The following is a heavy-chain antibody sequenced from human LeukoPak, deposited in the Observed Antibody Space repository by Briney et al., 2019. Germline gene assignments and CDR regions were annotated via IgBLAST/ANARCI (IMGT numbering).Heavy chain of an antibody. CDR1: GFTFSSYA. D-gene: IGHD3-3*01. V-gene: IGHV3-23*01. CDR3: AKTLFGVAIVLDS. J-gene: IGHJ4*02. Sequence: GGSLRLSCAASGFTFSSYAMSWVRQPPGKGLEWVSVIRHSDDSTYTADSVKGRFTISRDISKNTLYLQMNSLSAEDTAIYYCAKTLFGVAIVLDSWGPGTLVTVSS. CDR2: IRHSDDST.